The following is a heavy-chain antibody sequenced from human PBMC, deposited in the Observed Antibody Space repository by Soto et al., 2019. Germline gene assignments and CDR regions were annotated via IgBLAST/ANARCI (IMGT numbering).Heavy chain of an antibody. J-gene: IGHJ4*01. CDR3: VKDSYADFHRVLSTAEYFFDY. V-gene: IGHV3-9*01. D-gene: IGHD2-2*01. CDR2: ITWSSGNI. Sequence: EVQLLESGGGLVRPGRSLRLSCTASGFTFDDYAMHWVRQAPGRGLEWVSGITWSSGNIADADSVKGRFTIASDDDNYSLSLHMNSLRPEDTAFYYCVKDSYADFHRVLSTAEYFFDYWGQGTMVTVSS. CDR1: GFTFDDYA.